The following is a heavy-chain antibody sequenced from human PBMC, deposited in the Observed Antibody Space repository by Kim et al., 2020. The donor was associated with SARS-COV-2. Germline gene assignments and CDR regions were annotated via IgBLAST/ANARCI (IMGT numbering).Heavy chain of an antibody. V-gene: IGHV3-30*07. J-gene: IGHJ4*02. CDR3: ASATLTYYYDSSGFDY. D-gene: IGHD3-22*01. Sequence: VKGRFTISRDNYKNSVYLQLDSLSAEDTGVYYCASATLTYYYDSSGFDYWGQGTLVTVSS.